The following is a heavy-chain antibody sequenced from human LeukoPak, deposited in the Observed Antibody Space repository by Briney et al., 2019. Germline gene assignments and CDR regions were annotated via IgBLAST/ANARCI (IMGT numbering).Heavy chain of an antibody. CDR2: ISGNSRYI. V-gene: IGHV3-21*06. D-gene: IGHD6-13*01. Sequence: GGSLRLSCAASGFTFSSYSMTWVRQAPGKGLEWGSSISGNSRYIYYADSMRGRFTISRDNAKNSLYLQMNSLKPEDTAVYYCARVAEAAAFDSWGQGTLVTVSS. J-gene: IGHJ4*02. CDR1: GFTFSSYS. CDR3: ARVAEAAAFDS.